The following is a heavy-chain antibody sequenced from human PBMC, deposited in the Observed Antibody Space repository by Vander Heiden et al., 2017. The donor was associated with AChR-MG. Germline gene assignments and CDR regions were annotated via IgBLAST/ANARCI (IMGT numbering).Heavy chain of an antibody. CDR3: SRQHGDYGDYYFDN. V-gene: IGHV3-49*03. CDR2: IRSKDYGGTT. CDR1: RFTSGDYG. J-gene: IGHJ4*02. D-gene: IGHD4-17*01. Sequence: EVQLVESGGGLVQPGRSLRLSCTTSRFTSGDYGMGWFRQPPGKGLEWIGFIRSKDYGGTTEYAASVKDRFSISRDDSKSIAYLQMNSLKTEDTAVYYCSRQHGDYGDYYFDNWGQGTVVTVSS.